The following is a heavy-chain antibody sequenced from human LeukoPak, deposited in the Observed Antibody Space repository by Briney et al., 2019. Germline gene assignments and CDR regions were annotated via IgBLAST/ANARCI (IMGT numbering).Heavy chain of an antibody. D-gene: IGHD3-9*01. CDR1: GGSFSGYY. CDR2: INHSGST. Sequence: SETLSLTCAVYGGSFSGYYWSWIRQPPGKGLEWIGEINHSGSTNYNPSLKSRVTISVDTSKNQFSLKLSSVTAADTAVYYCASEAEYFDGFDPWGQGTLVTVSS. CDR3: ASEAEYFDGFDP. J-gene: IGHJ5*02. V-gene: IGHV4-34*01.